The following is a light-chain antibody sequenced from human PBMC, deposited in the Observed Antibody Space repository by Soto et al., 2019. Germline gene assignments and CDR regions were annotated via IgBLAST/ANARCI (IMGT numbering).Light chain of an antibody. CDR3: SSYTSSSTVV. J-gene: IGLJ2*01. CDR2: DVS. V-gene: IGLV2-14*01. Sequence: QSALTQPASVSGSPGQSITISCTGTSSDVGGYNYVSWYQQHPGKAPKLMIYDVSNRPSWVSNRFSGSKSGNTAYLAISGLQAEDEADYYCSSYTSSSTVVFGGGTKVTVL. CDR1: SSDVGGYNY.